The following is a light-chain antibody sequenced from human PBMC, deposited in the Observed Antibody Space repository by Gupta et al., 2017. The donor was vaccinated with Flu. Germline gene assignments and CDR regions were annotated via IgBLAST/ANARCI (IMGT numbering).Light chain of an antibody. CDR1: SRNIGQNY. CDR2: END. J-gene: IGLJ3*02. V-gene: IGLV1-51*02. CDR3: VTWDYDRNAGV. Sequence: TIYCSGCSRNIGQNYVSWHLQRPGIAPKPLIYENDKRASGIPDRISASKSGSSATLAITGLQAGDEGDYYCVTWDYDRNAGVFGGGTRLTVL.